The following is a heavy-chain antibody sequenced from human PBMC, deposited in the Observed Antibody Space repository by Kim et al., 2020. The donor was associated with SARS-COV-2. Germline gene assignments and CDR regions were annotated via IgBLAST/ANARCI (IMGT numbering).Heavy chain of an antibody. Sequence: PSLKSRVTISVDTSKNQFSLKLSSVTAADTAVYYCARDMEDLWFGELYIWGQGTLVTVSS. J-gene: IGHJ4*02. D-gene: IGHD3-10*01. V-gene: IGHV4-59*01. CDR3: ARDMEDLWFGELYI.